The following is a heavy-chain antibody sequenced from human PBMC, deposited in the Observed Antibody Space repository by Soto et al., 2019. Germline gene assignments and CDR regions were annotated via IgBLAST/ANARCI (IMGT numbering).Heavy chain of an antibody. D-gene: IGHD2-2*01. CDR1: GGTFSSYA. Sequence: SVKVSCKAPGGTFSSYAISWVRQAPGQGLEWMGGIIPIFGTANYAQKFQGRVTITADESTSTAYMELSSLRSEDTAVFYCTTSTYSSTSSGYVLPEVYYYGLEVWGQGATVTV. CDR3: TTSTYSSTSSGYVLPEVYYYGLEV. V-gene: IGHV1-69*13. J-gene: IGHJ6*02. CDR2: IIPIFGTA.